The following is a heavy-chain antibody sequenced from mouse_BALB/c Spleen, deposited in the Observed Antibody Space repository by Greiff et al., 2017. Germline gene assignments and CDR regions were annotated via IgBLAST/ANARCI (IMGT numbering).Heavy chain of an antibody. CDR3: ARNYNYGSLYYFDY. D-gene: IGHD1-1*01. CDR1: GFSLSRYS. J-gene: IGHJ2*01. V-gene: IGHV2-6-4*01. Sequence: VQRVESGPGLVAPSQSLSITCTVSGFSLSRYSVHWVRQPPGKGLEWLGMIWGGGSTDYNSALKSRLSISKDNSKSQVFLKMNSLQTDDTAMYYCARNYNYGSLYYFDYWGQGTTLTVSS. CDR2: IWGGGST.